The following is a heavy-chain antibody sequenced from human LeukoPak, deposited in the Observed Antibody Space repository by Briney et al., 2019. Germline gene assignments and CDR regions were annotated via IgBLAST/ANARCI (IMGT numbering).Heavy chain of an antibody. CDR1: GFTFSSYG. CDR2: IRYGGSNK. Sequence: PGGSLRLSCAASGFTFSSYGMHWVRQAPGKGLEWVAFIRYGGSNKYYADSVKGRFTISRDNSKNTLYLQMNSLRAEDTAVYYCAKPLLSSGSMPSYWGQGTLVTVSS. J-gene: IGHJ4*02. CDR3: AKPLLSSGSMPSY. V-gene: IGHV3-30*02. D-gene: IGHD3-10*01.